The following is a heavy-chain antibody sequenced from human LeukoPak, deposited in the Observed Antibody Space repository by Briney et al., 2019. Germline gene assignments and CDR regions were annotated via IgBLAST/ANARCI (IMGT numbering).Heavy chain of an antibody. Sequence: PGGSLRLSCAASGFTFSSYAMGWVRQAPGKGLEWVSAISGSGGSTYYADSVKGRFTISRDNSKNTLYLQMNSLRAEDTAVYYCANPYYYDSSGYFDAFDIWGQGTMVTVSS. D-gene: IGHD3-22*01. J-gene: IGHJ3*02. CDR2: ISGSGGST. CDR1: GFTFSSYA. CDR3: ANPYYYDSSGYFDAFDI. V-gene: IGHV3-23*01.